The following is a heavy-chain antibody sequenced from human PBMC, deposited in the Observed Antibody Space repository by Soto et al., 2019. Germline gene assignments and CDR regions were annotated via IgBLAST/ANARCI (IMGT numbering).Heavy chain of an antibody. Sequence: SETLSLTCTVSGGSISRGGYYWSWIRQNPGKGLEWIGYTYNSVSTYYNPSLKSRVTISVDTSKNQLSLKLSSVTAADTAVYYCASPKIAFYNWFDPWGQGTLVTVSS. D-gene: IGHD3-3*02. CDR3: ASPKIAFYNWFDP. V-gene: IGHV4-31*03. CDR2: TYNSVST. CDR1: GGSISRGGYY. J-gene: IGHJ5*02.